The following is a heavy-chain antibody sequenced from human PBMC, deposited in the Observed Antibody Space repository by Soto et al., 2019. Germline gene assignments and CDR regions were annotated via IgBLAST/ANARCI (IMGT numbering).Heavy chain of an antibody. D-gene: IGHD2-21*01. V-gene: IGHV3-9*01. CDR3: AKDRGGGDPRWYYMDV. Sequence: GGSLRLSCAASGFTFDDYAMHWVRQAPGKGLEWVSGISWNSGSIGYADSVKGRFTISRDNAKNSLYLQMNSLRAEDTALYYCAKDRGGGDPRWYYMDVWGKGTTVTVSS. CDR2: ISWNSGSI. CDR1: GFTFDDYA. J-gene: IGHJ6*03.